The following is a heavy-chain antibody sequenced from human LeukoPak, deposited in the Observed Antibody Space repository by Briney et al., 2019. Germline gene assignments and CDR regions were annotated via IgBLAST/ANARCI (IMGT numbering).Heavy chain of an antibody. CDR2: IYFAGYT. CDR3: AREIAATGTLRFDP. Sequence: SETLSLTCSVSGDSFRSGFYYSWIRQPPGKGLEWIGYIYFAGYTYYNPSLNSRVTISMDRSKNQFSLKLSSVTAADTAVYYCAREIAATGTLRFDPWGQGTLVTVSS. V-gene: IGHV4-38-2*02. J-gene: IGHJ5*02. CDR1: GDSFRSGFYY. D-gene: IGHD6-13*01.